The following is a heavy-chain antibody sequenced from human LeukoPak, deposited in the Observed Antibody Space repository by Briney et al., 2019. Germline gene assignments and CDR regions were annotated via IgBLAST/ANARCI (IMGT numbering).Heavy chain of an antibody. CDR1: GFTVRDNY. D-gene: IGHD6-19*01. J-gene: IGHJ4*02. CDR3: ASRVAVVGLDH. V-gene: IGHV3-66*01. CDR2: IYSSGIT. Sequence: GGSLRLSCAASGFTVRDNYMSWVHQAPGEGLEWFSVIYSSGITYYADSVKGRFTISRDNSKNTLYLQMNCLRAEDTAVYYCASRVAVVGLDHWGQGTLVSVSS.